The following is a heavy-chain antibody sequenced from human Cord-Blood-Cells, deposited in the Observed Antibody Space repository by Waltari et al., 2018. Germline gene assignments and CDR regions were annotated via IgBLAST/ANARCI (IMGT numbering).Heavy chain of an antibody. D-gene: IGHD5-12*01. V-gene: IGHV3-30*18. J-gene: IGHJ4*02. CDR1: GFTFRSYG. CDR3: AKDPSGYDYY. Sequence: QVQLVESGGGVVQPGRSLRLSCAASGFTFRSYGMPWVRQAPGKGLEWVAVISYDGSNKYYADSVKGRFTISRDNSKNTLYLQMNSLRAEDTAVYYCAKDPSGYDYYWGQGTLVTVSS. CDR2: ISYDGSNK.